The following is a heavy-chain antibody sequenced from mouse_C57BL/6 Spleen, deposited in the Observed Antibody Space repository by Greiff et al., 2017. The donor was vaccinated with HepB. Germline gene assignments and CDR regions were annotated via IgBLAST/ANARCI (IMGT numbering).Heavy chain of an antibody. CDR2: IYPRDGST. CDR1: GYTFTDHT. D-gene: IGHD1-1*01. V-gene: IGHV1-78*01. J-gene: IGHJ2*01. Sequence: VQRVESDAELVKPGASVKISCKVSGYTFTDHTIHWMKQRPEQGLEWIGYIYPRDGSTKYNEKFKGKATLTADKSSSTAYMQLNSLTSEDSAVYFCARRGYGSSYFDYWGQGTTLTVSS. CDR3: ARRGYGSSYFDY.